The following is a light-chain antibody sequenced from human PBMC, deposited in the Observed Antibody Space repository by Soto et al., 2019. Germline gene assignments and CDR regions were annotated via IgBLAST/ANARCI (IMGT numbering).Light chain of an antibody. CDR3: SSYAGRNNLV. CDR1: SSDVGGYNY. V-gene: IGLV2-8*01. J-gene: IGLJ2*01. CDR2: EVS. Sequence: QSVLTQPPSASGSPGQSVTISCTGTSSDVGGYNYVSWYQNHPGKAPKLMIYEVSKRPSGVPDRFSGSKSGNTASLTVSGLQAEDEADYYCSSYAGRNNLVFGGGTKLTVL.